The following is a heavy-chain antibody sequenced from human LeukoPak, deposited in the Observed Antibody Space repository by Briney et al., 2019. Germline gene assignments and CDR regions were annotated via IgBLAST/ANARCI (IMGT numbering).Heavy chain of an antibody. CDR1: GGSFSGYY. Sequence: PSETLSLTCAVSGGSFSGYYWSWIRQPPGKGLEWIGEINHSGSTNYNPSLKSRVTISVDTSKNQFSLMLSSVTAADTAVYYCARVGFTGYHFDYWGQGTLVTVSP. CDR2: INHSGST. CDR3: ARVGFTGYHFDY. V-gene: IGHV4-34*01. D-gene: IGHD5-18*01. J-gene: IGHJ4*02.